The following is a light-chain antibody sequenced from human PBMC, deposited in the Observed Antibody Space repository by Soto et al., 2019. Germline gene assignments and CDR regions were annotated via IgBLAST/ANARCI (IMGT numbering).Light chain of an antibody. CDR2: DAS. V-gene: IGKV1-13*02. CDR3: QQFNSYPLLT. Sequence: AIQLTQSPSSLSASVGDRVTITCRASQGISSALAWYQQKPGKAPKLLIYDASSLESGVPSRFSGSASGTDFTLTISRLQPEDFATYYCQQFNSYPLLTFGGGTKVEIK. J-gene: IGKJ4*01. CDR1: QGISSA.